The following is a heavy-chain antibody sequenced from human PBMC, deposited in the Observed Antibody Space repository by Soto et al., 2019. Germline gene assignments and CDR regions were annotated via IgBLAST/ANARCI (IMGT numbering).Heavy chain of an antibody. D-gene: IGHD3-9*01. Sequence: GGSLRLSCAASGFTFSSYAMSWVRQAPGKGLEWVSAISGSGGSTYYADSVKGRFTISRDNSKNTLYLQMNSLRAEDTAVYYCAKLRNYDILTGYGVGMGYFDYWGQGTLVTVSS. CDR3: AKLRNYDILTGYGVGMGYFDY. CDR2: ISGSGGST. CDR1: GFTFSSYA. J-gene: IGHJ4*02. V-gene: IGHV3-23*01.